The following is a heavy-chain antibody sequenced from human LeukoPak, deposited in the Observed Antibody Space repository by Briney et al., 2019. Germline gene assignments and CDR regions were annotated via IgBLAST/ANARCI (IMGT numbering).Heavy chain of an antibody. CDR3: AAPIAVEAFDI. D-gene: IGHD6-19*01. V-gene: IGHV1-18*01. J-gene: IGHJ3*02. Sequence: GASVKVSCKASGYTFTSYGISWVRHAPGQGLEWMGWISAYNGNTNYAQKFQGRVTMTRDTSISTAYMELSRLRSDDTAVYYCAAPIAVEAFDIWGQGTMVTVSS. CDR1: GYTFTSYG. CDR2: ISAYNGNT.